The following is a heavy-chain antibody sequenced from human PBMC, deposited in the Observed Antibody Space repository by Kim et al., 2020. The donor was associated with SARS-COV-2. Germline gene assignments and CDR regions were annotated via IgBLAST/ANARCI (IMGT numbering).Heavy chain of an antibody. CDR2: GGDT. J-gene: IGHJ4*02. D-gene: IGHD1-26*01. CDR3: AKWENGFY. V-gene: IGHV3-53*01. Sequence: GGDTSDADSVKRRFTVSRDKSKNTLSLQMNSLRVEDTAVYYCAKWENGFYWGQGTLVSVSS.